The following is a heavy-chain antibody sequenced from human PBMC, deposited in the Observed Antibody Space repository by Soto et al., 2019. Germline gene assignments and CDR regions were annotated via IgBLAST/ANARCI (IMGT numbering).Heavy chain of an antibody. J-gene: IGHJ4*02. CDR3: ARNYGFYFDY. CDR1: GGSISSYC. D-gene: IGHD3-10*01. V-gene: IGHV4-59*08. CDR2: IYYSGST. Sequence: QVQLQESGPGLVKPSETLSLTCTVSGGSISSYCWSWIRQPPGKGLEWIGYIYYSGSTNYNPSLKSRVTISVDTSKNQFSLKLSSVTAADTAVYYCARNYGFYFDYWGQGTLVTVSS.